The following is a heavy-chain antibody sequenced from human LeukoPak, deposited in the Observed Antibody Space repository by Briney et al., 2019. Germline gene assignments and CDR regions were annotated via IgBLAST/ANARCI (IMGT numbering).Heavy chain of an antibody. D-gene: IGHD6-13*01. CDR3: ARISIVAAGDFDY. V-gene: IGHV3-7*05. CDR1: GFTFSRYW. CDR2: IKQDGSKT. J-gene: IGHJ4*02. Sequence: GGSLRLSCVASGFTFSRYWMSWVRQAPGKGLEWVANIKQDGSKTYYVDSVKGRFTISRDNAKNSLYLQMNSLRAEDTAVYYCARISIVAAGDFDYWGQGTLVTVSS.